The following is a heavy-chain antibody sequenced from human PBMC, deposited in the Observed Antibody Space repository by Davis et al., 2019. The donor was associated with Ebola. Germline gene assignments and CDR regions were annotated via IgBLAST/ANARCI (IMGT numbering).Heavy chain of an antibody. CDR1: GFTFNTYS. Sequence: GESLKISCAASGFTFNTYSMSWVRQAPGKGLEWVSSISSDSDYIYYADSAKGRFTISRDNAKNSLFLQMNSLRAEDTAVYYCARDRPLDFFFGDYYGMDVWGQGTTVTVSS. D-gene: IGHD3-16*01. V-gene: IGHV3-21*01. J-gene: IGHJ6*02. CDR2: ISSDSDYI. CDR3: ARDRPLDFFFGDYYGMDV.